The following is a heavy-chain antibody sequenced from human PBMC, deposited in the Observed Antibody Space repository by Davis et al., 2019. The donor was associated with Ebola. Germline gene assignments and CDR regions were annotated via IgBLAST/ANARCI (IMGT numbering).Heavy chain of an antibody. Sequence: GESLKISCAASGFTFSSYAMSWVRQAPGKGLEWVSAISGSGGRTYYADSVKGRFTISRDNSKNTLYLQMNSLRAEDTAVYYCAKLNTVTTWPVVGYWGQGTLVTVSS. V-gene: IGHV3-23*01. CDR2: ISGSGGRT. CDR1: GFTFSSYA. D-gene: IGHD4-11*01. CDR3: AKLNTVTTWPVVGY. J-gene: IGHJ4*02.